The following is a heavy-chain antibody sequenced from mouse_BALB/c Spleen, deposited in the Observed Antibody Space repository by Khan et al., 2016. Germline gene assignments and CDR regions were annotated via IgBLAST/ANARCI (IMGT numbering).Heavy chain of an antibody. CDR1: GFSFSSYA. Sequence: EVELVESGGGLVKPGGSLKLSCAASGFSFSSYAMSWVRQSPEKRLEWVAEISSGGSYTYYPDNVTGRFTISRDNAKNTLYLEMSSLRSDDRAVYYCERGGLRRRPVHYWGQGTTLTVCS. CDR2: ISSGGSYT. V-gene: IGHV5-9-4*01. CDR3: ERGGLRRRPVHY. J-gene: IGHJ2*01. D-gene: IGHD2-2*01.